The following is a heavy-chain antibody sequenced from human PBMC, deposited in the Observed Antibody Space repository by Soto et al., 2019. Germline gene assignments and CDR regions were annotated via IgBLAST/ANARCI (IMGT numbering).Heavy chain of an antibody. J-gene: IGHJ6*02. CDR3: ARPRGNTVTTLKYGLDV. CDR1: GYTFTGYY. V-gene: IGHV1-2*02. CDR2: INPNSGGT. Sequence: ASVNGSCKASGYTFTGYYMHWVRQAPGQGLEWMGWINPNSGGTNYAQKFQGRVTMTRDTSISTAYMELSRLRSDDTAVYYCARPRGNTVTTLKYGLDVGGQGNTVTGSS. D-gene: IGHD4-4*01.